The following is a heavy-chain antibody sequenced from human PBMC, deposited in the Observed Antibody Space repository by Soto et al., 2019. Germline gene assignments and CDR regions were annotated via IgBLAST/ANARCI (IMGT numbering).Heavy chain of an antibody. Sequence: GGSLRLSCAASGFTFGTYAMHWVRQAPGKGLEWVAGIWYDGRIENYADSVKGRFSISRDNSKSTVSLHMSSLRLEDTAIYYCARPDCGGQCACDYWGQGTLVTVSS. V-gene: IGHV3-33*01. CDR3: ARPDCGGQCACDY. D-gene: IGHD2-21*01. CDR2: IWYDGRIE. J-gene: IGHJ4*02. CDR1: GFTFGTYA.